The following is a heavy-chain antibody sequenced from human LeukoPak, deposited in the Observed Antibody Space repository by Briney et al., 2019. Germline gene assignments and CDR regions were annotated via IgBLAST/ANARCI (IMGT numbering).Heavy chain of an antibody. CDR3: AREKGSGKQWLVD. D-gene: IGHD6-19*01. J-gene: IGHJ4*02. CDR2: IYYSGST. CDR1: GGSISSYY. V-gene: IGHV4-59*12. Sequence: SETLSLTCTVSGGSISSYYWSWIRQPPGKGLEWTGYIYYSGSTNYNPSLKSRVTISVDTSKNQFSLKLSSVTAADTAVYYCAREKGSGKQWLVDWGQGTLVTVSS.